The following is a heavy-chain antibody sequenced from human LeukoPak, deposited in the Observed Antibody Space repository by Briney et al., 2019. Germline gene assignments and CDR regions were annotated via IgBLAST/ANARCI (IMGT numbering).Heavy chain of an antibody. J-gene: IGHJ4*02. CDR2: ISYDGSNK. D-gene: IGHD6-19*01. V-gene: IGHV3-30-3*01. Sequence: HPGGSLRLSCAASGFTFSSYAMHWVRQAPGKGLEWVAVISYDGSNKYYADSVKGRFTISRDNSKNTLYLQMNSLRAEDTAVYYCARARYSSGWLDYWGQGTLVTVSS. CDR1: GFTFSSYA. CDR3: ARARYSSGWLDY.